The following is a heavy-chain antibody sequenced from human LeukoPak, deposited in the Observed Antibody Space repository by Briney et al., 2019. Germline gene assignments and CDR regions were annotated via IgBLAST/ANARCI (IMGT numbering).Heavy chain of an antibody. CDR2: SRRDGTYV. Sequence: GGSLRLSCAASGFALSSYDMYWVRQTPDKGLEWVAYSRRDGTYVNYADSVKGRFIISRDNSKNTLGLQMNSLRVEDTALYYCGSGGPTRPTLASWGQATLVPVSS. D-gene: IGHD1-26*01. J-gene: IGHJ4*02. CDR3: GSGGPTRPTLAS. V-gene: IGHV3-30*02. CDR1: GFALSSYD.